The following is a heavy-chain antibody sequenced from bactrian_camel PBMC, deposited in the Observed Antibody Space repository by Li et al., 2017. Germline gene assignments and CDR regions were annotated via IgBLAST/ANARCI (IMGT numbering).Heavy chain of an antibody. CDR1: GYAFSPAC. Sequence: VQLVESGGGSVQTGGSLRLSCVVTGYAFSPACVAWFRQLPGKRREGVAAIDNNSIASYGDAVKGRFTISKDNAKNTLYLRMDNLKPEDTALYTCAAEDQAPWDMGWICNYNSWGQGTQVTVS. CDR2: IDNNSIA. CDR3: AAEDQAPWDMGWICNYNS. V-gene: IGHV3S53*01. D-gene: IGHD3*01. J-gene: IGHJ4*01.